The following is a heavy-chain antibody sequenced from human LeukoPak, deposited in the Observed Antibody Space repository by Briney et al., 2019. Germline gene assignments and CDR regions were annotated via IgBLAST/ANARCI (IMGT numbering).Heavy chain of an antibody. CDR1: GFTFSSYW. Sequence: GGSLRLSCAASGFTFSSYWMSWVRQAPGKGLEWVAHMKQDGSEKYYVDSVKGRFTISRDNSKSTLYLQMNSLRAEDTAVYYCARGRDYYDSSGYTSHDAFDIWGQGTMVTVSS. CDR3: ARGRDYYDSSGYTSHDAFDI. V-gene: IGHV3-7*01. D-gene: IGHD3-22*01. CDR2: MKQDGSEK. J-gene: IGHJ3*02.